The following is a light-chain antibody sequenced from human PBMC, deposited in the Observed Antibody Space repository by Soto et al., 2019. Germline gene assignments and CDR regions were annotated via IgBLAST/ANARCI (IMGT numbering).Light chain of an antibody. CDR1: QSVSSS. Sequence: ERVMTQATGTLSWSPLEGATRSCRASQSVSSSLAWYQQKPGQAPRLLISGASSRAAGIPDRFSGSGSGTDFTLTISRLEPEDFAVYYCQQYGGSPRTFGQGTKVDI. CDR2: GAS. J-gene: IGKJ1*01. CDR3: QQYGGSPRT. V-gene: IGKV3-20*01.